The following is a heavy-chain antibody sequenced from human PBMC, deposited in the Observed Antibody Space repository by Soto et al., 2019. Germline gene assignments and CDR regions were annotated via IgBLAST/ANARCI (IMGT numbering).Heavy chain of an antibody. CDR3: ARDGPYDFWSGYMDV. CDR2: IKQDGSEK. V-gene: IGHV3-7*01. D-gene: IGHD3-3*01. J-gene: IGHJ6*03. CDR1: GFTFSSYW. Sequence: GGSLRLSCAASGFTFSSYWMSWVRQAPGKGLEWVANIKQDGSEKYYVDSVKGRFTISRDNAKNSLYLQMNSLRAEDTAVYYCARDGPYDFWSGYMDVWGKGTTVTVSS.